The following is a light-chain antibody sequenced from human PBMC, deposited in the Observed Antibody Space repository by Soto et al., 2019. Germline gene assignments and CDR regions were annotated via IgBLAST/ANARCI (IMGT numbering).Light chain of an antibody. J-gene: IGLJ1*01. CDR2: GNS. CDR1: RANIGTGYD. CDR3: QSYDSSLSEYV. V-gene: IGLV1-40*01. Sequence: QSVLTQPPSVSGGPGQRVTISCTGSRANIGTGYDVHWYQQLPGTAPKLLIYGNSNRPSGVPDRFSGSKSGTSASLAITGLQAEDEADYYCQSYDSSLSEYVFGTGTKVTVL.